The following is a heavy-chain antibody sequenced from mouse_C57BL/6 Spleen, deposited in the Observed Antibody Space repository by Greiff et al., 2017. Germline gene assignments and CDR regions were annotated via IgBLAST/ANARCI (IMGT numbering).Heavy chain of an antibody. D-gene: IGHD2-4*01. CDR1: GYSFTDYN. CDR3: ARSLDYDVYYYAMDY. Sequence: LVESGPELVKPGASVKISCKASGYSFTDYNMNWVKQSNGKSLEWIGVINPNYGTTSYNQKFKGKATLTVDQSSSTAYMQLNSLTSEDSAVYYWARSLDYDVYYYAMDYWGQGTSVTVSS. CDR2: INPNYGTT. J-gene: IGHJ4*01. V-gene: IGHV1-39*01.